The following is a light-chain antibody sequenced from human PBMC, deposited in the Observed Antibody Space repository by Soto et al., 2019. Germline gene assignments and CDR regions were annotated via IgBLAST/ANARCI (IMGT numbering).Light chain of an antibody. V-gene: IGKV3-20*01. CDR1: QSVSSKY. Sequence: EIMFNLSPGSLSLYTGERATLSCRASQSVSSKYLGWYQQKPGQAPRLLIYGASSRANGIPDRFSGSGSGTDFTLTISRLEPEDFAVYYCHPYGSSPPWTFGQGTKVDIK. J-gene: IGKJ1*01. CDR2: GAS. CDR3: HPYGSSPPWT.